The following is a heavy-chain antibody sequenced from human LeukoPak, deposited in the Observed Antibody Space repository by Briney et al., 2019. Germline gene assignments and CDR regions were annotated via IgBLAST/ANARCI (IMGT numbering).Heavy chain of an antibody. J-gene: IGHJ6*02. V-gene: IGHV3-23*01. D-gene: IGHD2/OR15-2a*01. CDR1: EFTFSSYA. Sequence: PGGPLRLSCAASEFTFSSYAMQWVRQAPGKGLEWVSGINVSGGSTWYADSVKGRFTISRDNSKNTLYLQMNSLRAEDTAVYYCAKYVSAKGPPYALDVWGQGTTVTVSS. CDR3: AKYVSAKGPPYALDV. CDR2: INVSGGST.